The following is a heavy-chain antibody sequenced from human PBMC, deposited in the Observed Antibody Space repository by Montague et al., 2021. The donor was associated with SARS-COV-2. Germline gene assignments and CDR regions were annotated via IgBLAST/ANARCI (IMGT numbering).Heavy chain of an antibody. Sequence: SLRLSCAASGSTFSKFGMNWVRQAPGKGLGWVSTIDPAGGATYYADSVRGRFAISRDNSKNILSLQMDSLTADDTAVYYCASSNFFAYWGQGTLITVSS. CDR1: GSTFSKFG. J-gene: IGHJ4*02. D-gene: IGHD6-6*01. CDR2: IDPAGGAT. V-gene: IGHV3-23*01. CDR3: ASSNFFAY.